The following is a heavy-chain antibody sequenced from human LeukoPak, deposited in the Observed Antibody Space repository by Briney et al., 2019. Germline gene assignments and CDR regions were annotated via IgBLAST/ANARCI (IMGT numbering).Heavy chain of an antibody. CDR2: ISWNSGSI. CDR1: GFTFEDYA. V-gene: IGHV3-9*03. CDR3: AKHVTRGYYYERSGPAFDI. D-gene: IGHD3-22*01. Sequence: GRSLRLSCAASGFTFEDYAMHWVRQAPGKGLEWVSGISWNSGSIGYADSVKGRFTISRDNAKNSLYLQLNSLRAEDMALYYCAKHVTRGYYYERSGPAFDIWGQGTMVTVSS. J-gene: IGHJ3*02.